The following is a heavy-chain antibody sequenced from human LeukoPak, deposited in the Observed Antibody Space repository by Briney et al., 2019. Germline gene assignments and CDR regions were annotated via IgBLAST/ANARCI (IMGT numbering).Heavy chain of an antibody. V-gene: IGHV4-39*07. CDR3: ARLTVRGPSYMDV. J-gene: IGHJ6*03. Sequence: PSETLSLTCTVSGDSFGSSTYYWGWIRQPPGKGLEWIGSIYHSGSTYYNPSLKSRVTISVDTSKNQFSLKLSSVTAADTAVYYCARLTVRGPSYMDVWGKGTTVTVSS. CDR1: GDSFGSSTYY. D-gene: IGHD3-10*01. CDR2: IYHSGST.